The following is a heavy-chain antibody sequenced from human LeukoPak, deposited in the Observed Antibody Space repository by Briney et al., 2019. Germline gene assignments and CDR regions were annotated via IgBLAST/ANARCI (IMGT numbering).Heavy chain of an antibody. CDR1: GGSISSHY. Sequence: SETLSLTCTVSGGSISSHYWSWIRQPPGKGLEWIGYIYYSGSSNYNPSLKSRVTISVDTSKNQFSLKLTSVTAADTAVYFCARLDHYYDSSGFYLFDYWGQGTLVTVSS. J-gene: IGHJ4*02. CDR2: IYYSGSS. CDR3: ARLDHYYDSSGFYLFDY. V-gene: IGHV4-59*11. D-gene: IGHD3-22*01.